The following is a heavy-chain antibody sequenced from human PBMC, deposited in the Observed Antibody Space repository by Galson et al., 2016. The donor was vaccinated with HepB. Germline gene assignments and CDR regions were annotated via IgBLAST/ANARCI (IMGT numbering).Heavy chain of an antibody. CDR1: GFTFRHHW. Sequence: SLRLSCAASGFTFRHHWMQWVRQAPGKGLLLVSRVAPSGDVTRYADSVRGRFSTSRDNAKNTVYLEMNSLRAKDTALYYCVRDGGHFELDVWGQGTTVTVSS. D-gene: IGHD4-23*01. J-gene: IGHJ6*02. V-gene: IGHV3-74*01. CDR3: VRDGGHFELDV. CDR2: VAPSGDVT.